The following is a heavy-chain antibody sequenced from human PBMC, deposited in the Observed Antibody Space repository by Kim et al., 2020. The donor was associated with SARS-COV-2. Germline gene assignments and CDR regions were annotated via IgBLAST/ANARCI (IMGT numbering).Heavy chain of an antibody. CDR2: ISYDGSNK. CDR1: GFTFSSYA. D-gene: IGHD3-3*01. J-gene: IGHJ3*02. Sequence: GGSLRLSCAASGFTFSSYAMHWVRQAPGKGLEWVAVISYDGSNKYYADSVKGRFTISRDNSKNTLYLQMNSLRAEDTAVYYCARDLRQDYDFLPGAFDIWGQGTMVTVSS. CDR3: ARDLRQDYDFLPGAFDI. V-gene: IGHV3-30-3*01.